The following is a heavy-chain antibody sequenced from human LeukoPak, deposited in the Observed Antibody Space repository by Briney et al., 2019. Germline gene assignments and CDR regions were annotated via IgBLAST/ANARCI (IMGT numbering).Heavy chain of an antibody. CDR2: INHSGST. Sequence: SETLSLTCVVSGGSFSAHYWSWIRQPPGMGLEWIGEINHSGSTNYNPSLKSRVTMSVDTSKNQFSLKLSSVNAADTAVYYCASSEGQFLEYLLQNWGQGTLVTVSS. V-gene: IGHV4-34*01. CDR1: GGSFSAHY. D-gene: IGHD3-3*01. J-gene: IGHJ4*02. CDR3: ASSEGQFLEYLLQN.